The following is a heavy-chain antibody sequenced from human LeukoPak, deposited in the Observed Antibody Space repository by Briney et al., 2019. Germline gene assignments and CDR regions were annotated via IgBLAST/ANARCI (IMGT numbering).Heavy chain of an antibody. CDR2: ISYSGST. J-gene: IGHJ5*02. CDR1: GGSFSGYY. Sequence: SETLSLTCAVYGGSFSGYYWSWIRQPPGKGLEWIAYISYSGSTNYNPSLKSRVTISVDTSKNQFSLKLSSVTAADTAVYYCARGVYNYGGHNWFDPWGQGTLVTVSS. CDR3: ARGVYNYGGHNWFDP. D-gene: IGHD5-18*01. V-gene: IGHV4-59*01.